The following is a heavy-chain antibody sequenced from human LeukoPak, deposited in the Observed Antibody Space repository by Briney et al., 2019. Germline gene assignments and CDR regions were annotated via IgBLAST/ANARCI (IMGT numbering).Heavy chain of an antibody. Sequence: GASVKVSCKASGYSFTSHYMHWVRQAPGQGLEWMGWINPNSGGTNYAQKFQGRVTMTRDTSISTVYMELSRLRSDDTAVYYCARSKVYPNDYWGQGTLVTVSS. D-gene: IGHD1-14*01. CDR2: INPNSGGT. CDR1: GYSFTSHY. J-gene: IGHJ4*02. CDR3: ARSKVYPNDY. V-gene: IGHV1-2*02.